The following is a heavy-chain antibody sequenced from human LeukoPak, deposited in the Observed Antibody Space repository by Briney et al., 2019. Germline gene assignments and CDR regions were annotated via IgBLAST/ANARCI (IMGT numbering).Heavy chain of an antibody. CDR3: ARHDTVAGSYYFNY. CDR1: GYEFTSYW. J-gene: IGHJ4*02. D-gene: IGHD6-19*01. CDR2: THPGDSDT. V-gene: IGHV5-51*01. Sequence: GESLKISCEGSGYEFTSYWIAWVRQMPGKGLEWMGITHPGDSDTRYSPSFQGQVTISADKSISTAYLQWSSLKASDTAMYYCARHDTVAGSYYFNYWGQGTLVTVSS.